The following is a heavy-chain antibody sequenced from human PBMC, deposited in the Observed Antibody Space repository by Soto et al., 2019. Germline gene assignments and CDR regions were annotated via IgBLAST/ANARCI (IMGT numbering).Heavy chain of an antibody. D-gene: IGHD5-18*01. CDR1: GYTFTSYA. Sequence: ASVKVSCKASGYTFTSYAMHWVRQAPGQRLEWMGWINAGNGNTKYSQKFQGRVTITRDTSASTAYMELSSLRSEDTAVYYCARDVDTVLSCDYWGQGTLVTVSS. J-gene: IGHJ4*02. CDR2: INAGNGNT. CDR3: ARDVDTVLSCDY. V-gene: IGHV1-3*01.